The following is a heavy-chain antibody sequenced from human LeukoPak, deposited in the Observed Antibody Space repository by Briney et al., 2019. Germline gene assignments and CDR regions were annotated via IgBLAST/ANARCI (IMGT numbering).Heavy chain of an antibody. D-gene: IGHD3-22*01. CDR2: INRSGST. V-gene: IGHV4-34*01. CDR1: GGSFSGYY. J-gene: IGHJ4*02. Sequence: SQTLSLTCAVYGGSFSGYYWSWIRQPPGKGLEWIGEINRSGSTNYNPSLKSRVTISVDTSKNQFSLKLSSVTAADTAVYYCARVRGYYYDSSGYYSPMYYFDYWGQGTLVTVSS. CDR3: ARVRGYYYDSSGYYSPMYYFDY.